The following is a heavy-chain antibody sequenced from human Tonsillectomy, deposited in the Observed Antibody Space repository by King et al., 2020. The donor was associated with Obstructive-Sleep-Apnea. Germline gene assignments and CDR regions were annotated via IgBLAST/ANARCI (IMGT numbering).Heavy chain of an antibody. Sequence: VQLQESGPGLVKPSETLSLTCTVSGGSISSYYWSWIRQPPGKGLEWIGYIYYSGSTNYNPSLQSRVTISVDTSKNQFSLKLSSVTAADTAVYYFAREGYYDNSGYNDYYYYYGMDVWGQGTTVTVSS. D-gene: IGHD3-22*01. V-gene: IGHV4-59*01. CDR3: AREGYYDNSGYNDYYYYYGMDV. CDR2: IYYSGST. J-gene: IGHJ6*02. CDR1: GGSISSYY.